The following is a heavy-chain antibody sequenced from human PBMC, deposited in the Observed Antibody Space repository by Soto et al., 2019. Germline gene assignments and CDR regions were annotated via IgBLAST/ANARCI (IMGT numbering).Heavy chain of an antibody. Sequence: SVKVSFKASGGTFSSYAISWVRQAPGQGLEWMGGIIPIFGTANYAQKFQGRVTITADESTSTAYMELSSLRSEDTAVYYCARVQEPLSIAAPYYWGQGTLVTVSS. J-gene: IGHJ4*02. CDR1: GGTFSSYA. CDR2: IIPIFGTA. CDR3: ARVQEPLSIAAPYY. V-gene: IGHV1-69*13. D-gene: IGHD6-6*01.